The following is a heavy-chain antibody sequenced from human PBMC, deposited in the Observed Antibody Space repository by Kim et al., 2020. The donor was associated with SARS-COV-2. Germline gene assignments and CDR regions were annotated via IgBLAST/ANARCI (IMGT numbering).Heavy chain of an antibody. J-gene: IGHJ4*02. Sequence: GGSLRLSCAASGFTFSSYAMHWVRQAPGKGLEWVAVISYDGSNKYYADSVKGRFTISRDNSKNTLYLQMNSLRAEDTAVYYCARASRTFGVLFDYWGQGT. CDR1: GFTFSSYA. CDR2: ISYDGSNK. V-gene: IGHV3-30*04. D-gene: IGHD2-8*01. CDR3: ARASRTFGVLFDY.